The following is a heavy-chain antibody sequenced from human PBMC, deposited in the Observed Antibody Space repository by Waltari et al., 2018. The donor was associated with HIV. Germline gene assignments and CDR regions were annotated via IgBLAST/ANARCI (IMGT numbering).Heavy chain of an antibody. J-gene: IGHJ4*02. CDR2: IKQDGSEK. Sequence: EVQLVESGGGLVQPGGSLRLSCADSGFTFSSYWRSWVRQAPGKGLEWVANIKQDGSEKYYVDSVKGRFTISRDNAKNSLYLQMNSLRAEDTAVYYCARDPEGATSDYWGQGTLVTVSS. CDR1: GFTFSSYW. V-gene: IGHV3-7*01. CDR3: ARDPEGATSDY.